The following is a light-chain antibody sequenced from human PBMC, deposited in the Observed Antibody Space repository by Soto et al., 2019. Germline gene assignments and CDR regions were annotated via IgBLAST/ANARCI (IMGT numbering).Light chain of an antibody. J-gene: IGKJ5*01. Sequence: EIVLTQSTATLSLSPGESATLSCRATRSVSSYLAWYQQKPGQAPRLLIYDASSRPTDIPARFSGSGSGTDCTLTISSLEPEDVALYYCQQRSNWPITLGQGTRLEI. CDR3: QQRSNWPIT. V-gene: IGKV3-11*01. CDR1: RSVSSY. CDR2: DAS.